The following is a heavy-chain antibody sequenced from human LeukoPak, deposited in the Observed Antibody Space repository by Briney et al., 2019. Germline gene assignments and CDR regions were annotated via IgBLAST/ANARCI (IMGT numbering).Heavy chain of an antibody. CDR2: IYTSGST. Sequence: SETLSLTCTVSGGSISSYYWSWIRQPAGKGLEWIGRIYTSGSTNYNPSLKSRVTISVDTSKNQFSLKLSSVTAADTAVYYCARYYDSSGYYYYYMDVWGKGTTVTVSS. D-gene: IGHD3-22*01. CDR3: ARYYDSSGYYYYYMDV. CDR1: GGSISSYY. J-gene: IGHJ6*03. V-gene: IGHV4-4*07.